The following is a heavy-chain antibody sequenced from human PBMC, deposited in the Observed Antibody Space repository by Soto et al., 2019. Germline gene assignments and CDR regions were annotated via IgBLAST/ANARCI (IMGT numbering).Heavy chain of an antibody. J-gene: IGHJ6*03. CDR3: ARKRRITIFGVVRRHYYYYMDV. CDR1: GYTFTSYD. Sequence: ASVKVSCKTAGYTFTSYDINWVRQATGQGLEWMGWMNPNSGNTGYAQKFQGRVTMTRNTSISTAYMELSSLRSEDTAVYYCARKRRITIFGVVRRHYYYYMDVWGKGTPVTVSS. D-gene: IGHD3-3*01. CDR2: MNPNSGNT. V-gene: IGHV1-8*01.